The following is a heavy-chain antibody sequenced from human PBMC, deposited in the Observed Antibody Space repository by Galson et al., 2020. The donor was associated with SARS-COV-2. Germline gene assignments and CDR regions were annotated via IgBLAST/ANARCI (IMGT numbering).Heavy chain of an antibody. CDR1: GFTFRSHG. CDR2: IWHDGSHK. V-gene: IGHV3-33*06. Sequence: GESLKISCAASGFTFRSHGMHWVRLTPGKGLEWVAVIWHDGSHKYYADSVKGRFTISRDNSNNTLYLHMSNLRVEDTGVYYCAEDRAAGTQVSFDPWGQGGQVTVSS. D-gene: IGHD6-13*01. CDR3: AEDRAAGTQVSFDP. J-gene: IGHJ5*02.